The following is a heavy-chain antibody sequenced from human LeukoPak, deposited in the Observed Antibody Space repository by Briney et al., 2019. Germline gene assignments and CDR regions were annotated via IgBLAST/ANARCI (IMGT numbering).Heavy chain of an antibody. CDR2: INHSGST. J-gene: IGHJ5*02. CDR1: GGSFSGYY. D-gene: IGHD2-2*02. Sequence: SETLSLTCAVYGGSFSGYYWSWIRQPPGKGLEWIGEINHSGSTNYNPSLKSRVTISVDTSKNQFSLKLSSVTAADTAVYYCARGRSSSYCSSTSCYKNWFDPWGQGTLVTVSS. V-gene: IGHV4-34*01. CDR3: ARGRSSSYCSSTSCYKNWFDP.